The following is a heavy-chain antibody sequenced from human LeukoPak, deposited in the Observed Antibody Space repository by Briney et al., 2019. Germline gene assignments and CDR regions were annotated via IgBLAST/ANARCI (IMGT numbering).Heavy chain of an antibody. CDR1: GGSFSGYY. Sequence: SETLSLTCAVYGGSFSGYYWSWIRQPPGKGLEWIGEINHSGSTNYSPSLKSRVTTSVDTSKNQFSLKLSSVTAADTAVYYCARGIRDTIVAKYYFDSWGQGTPVTVSS. V-gene: IGHV4-34*01. J-gene: IGHJ4*02. D-gene: IGHD2-21*01. CDR3: ARGIRDTIVAKYYFDS. CDR2: INHSGST.